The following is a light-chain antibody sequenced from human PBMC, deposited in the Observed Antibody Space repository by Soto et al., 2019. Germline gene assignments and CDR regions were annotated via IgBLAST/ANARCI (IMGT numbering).Light chain of an antibody. CDR1: SSDVGVYNY. V-gene: IGLV2-11*01. CDR2: DVS. J-gene: IGLJ1*01. CDR3: CSYAGSYTFV. Sequence: QSVLTQPRSVSGSPGQSVTISCTVTSSDVGVYNYVSWYQQYPGKAPKIMIYDVSKRPSGVPDRFSGSKSDNTASLTISGLQAEDEADYYCCSYAGSYTFVFGIGTKVA.